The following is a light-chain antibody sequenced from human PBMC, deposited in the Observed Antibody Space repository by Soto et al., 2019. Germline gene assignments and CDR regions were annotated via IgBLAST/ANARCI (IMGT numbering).Light chain of an antibody. J-gene: IGKJ1*01. V-gene: IGKV3-20*01. CDR3: QQYGTSPET. Sequence: EIVLTQSPAILSVSPGERATLSCRASQSISRSLAWYQQKPGRAPRLLISDASTRATDIPDRFSGSGSGTDFTLTISRLEAEDFGLYYCQQYGTSPETFGQGTKVDIK. CDR2: DAS. CDR1: QSISRS.